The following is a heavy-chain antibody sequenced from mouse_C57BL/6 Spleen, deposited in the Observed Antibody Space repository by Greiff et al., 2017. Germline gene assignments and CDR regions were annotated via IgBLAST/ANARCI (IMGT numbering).Heavy chain of an antibody. CDR1: GFTFSSYA. CDR3: TRDRGVGYWYFDV. Sequence: EVMLVESGEGLVKPGGSLKLSCAASGFTFSSYAMSWVRQTPEKRLEWVAYISSGGDYIYYADTVKGRFTISRDNARNTLYLQMSSLKSEDTAMYYCTRDRGVGYWYFDVWGTGTTVTVSS. D-gene: IGHD1-1*02. J-gene: IGHJ1*03. CDR2: ISSGGDYI. V-gene: IGHV5-9-1*02.